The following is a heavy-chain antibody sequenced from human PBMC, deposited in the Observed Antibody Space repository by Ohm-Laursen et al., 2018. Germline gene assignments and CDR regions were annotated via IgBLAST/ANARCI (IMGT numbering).Heavy chain of an antibody. J-gene: IGHJ2*01. CDR1: GYSFTNYW. V-gene: IGHV5-51*01. CDR2: IYPGDSDT. CDR3: ARLPIPPTYWYFDL. Sequence: RESLKISCKGSGYSFTNYWIGWVRQMPGKGLEWMGIIYPGDSDTRYSPSFQGQVTISADRSINTAYLQWNNLKASDTAMYYCARLPIPPTYWYFDLWGRGTLVTVSS.